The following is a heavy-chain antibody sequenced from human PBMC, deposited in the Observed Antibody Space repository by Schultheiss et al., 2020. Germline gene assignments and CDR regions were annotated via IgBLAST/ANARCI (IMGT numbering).Heavy chain of an antibody. J-gene: IGHJ6*03. D-gene: IGHD6-6*01. CDR1: GYSVSSNSAA. V-gene: IGHV6-1*01. Sequence: SQTLSLTCAISGYSVSSNSAAWNWIRQSPSRGLEWLGRTYYRSKWYNDYAVSVKSRITINPDTSKNQFSLQLNSVTPEDTAVYYCARSRYSSSSTLPPRYYMDVWGKGTTVTVSS. CDR2: TYYRSKWYN. CDR3: ARSRYSSSSTLPPRYYMDV.